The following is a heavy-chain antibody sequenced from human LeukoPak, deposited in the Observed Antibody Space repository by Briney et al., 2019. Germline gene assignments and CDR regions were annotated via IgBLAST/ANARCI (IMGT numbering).Heavy chain of an antibody. Sequence: PGGSLRLSCAASGFTFSSYAMHWVRQAPGKGLEYVSAISSNGGSTYYANSVKGRFTISRDNSKNTLYLQMGSLRAEDMAVYYCARFDINPLWGQGTLVTVSS. CDR1: GFTFSSYA. CDR2: ISSNGGST. CDR3: ARFDINPL. V-gene: IGHV3-64*01. D-gene: IGHD3-9*01. J-gene: IGHJ4*02.